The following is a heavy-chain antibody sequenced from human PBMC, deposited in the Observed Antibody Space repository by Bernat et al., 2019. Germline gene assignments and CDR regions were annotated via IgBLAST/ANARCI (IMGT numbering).Heavy chain of an antibody. J-gene: IGHJ4*02. V-gene: IGHV4-59*12. D-gene: IGHD6-19*01. CDR1: GGSISSYY. CDR2: IYYSGST. CDR3: ARSGWLEFDY. Sequence: QVQLQESGPGLVKPSQTLSLTCTVSGGSISSYYWSWIRQPPGKGLEWIGYIYYSGSTNYNPSLKSRVTISVDTSKNQFSLKLSSVTAADTAVYYCARSGWLEFDYWGQGTLVTVSS.